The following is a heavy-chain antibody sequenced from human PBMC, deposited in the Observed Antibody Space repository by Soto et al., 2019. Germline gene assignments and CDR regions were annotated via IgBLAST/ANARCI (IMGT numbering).Heavy chain of an antibody. J-gene: IGHJ4*02. CDR2: VSDSGGNT. V-gene: IGHV3-23*01. Sequence: GGSLRLSCAASGFTFNIYAMTWVRQAPGKGLEWVSAVSDSGGNTYYADSVKGRFTISRDNSKNTLYLQMNSLRAEDTAVYYCARDETPGRYDPFDYWGQGTLVTVSS. D-gene: IGHD1-1*01. CDR1: GFTFNIYA. CDR3: ARDETPGRYDPFDY.